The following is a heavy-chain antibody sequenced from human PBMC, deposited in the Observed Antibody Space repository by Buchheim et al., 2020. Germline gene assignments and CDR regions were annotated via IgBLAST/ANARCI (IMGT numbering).Heavy chain of an antibody. V-gene: IGHV3-33*01. CDR3: ARDGSGWSRPFDY. J-gene: IGHJ4*02. Sequence: QVQLVESGGGVVQPGRSLRLSCAASGFTFSSYGMHWVRQAPGKGLEWVAVIWYDGSNKYYADSVKGRFTISRDNSKTTLYLQMNSLRAEDTAVYYCARDGSGWSRPFDYWGQGTL. CDR2: IWYDGSNK. CDR1: GFTFSSYG. D-gene: IGHD6-19*01.